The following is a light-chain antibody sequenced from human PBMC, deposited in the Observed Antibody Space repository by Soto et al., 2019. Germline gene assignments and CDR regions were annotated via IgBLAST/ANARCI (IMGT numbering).Light chain of an antibody. CDR3: LQDINYPWT. CDR1: LNIREE. Sequence: IQMTQSPSSLSASVGDRVTITCRASLNIREELDWYQQKPGKPPKVLIYGASNLQSGVPPRFSGSGSGTDFTLAISSLQPEDSATYYCLQDINYPWTFGQGTKVDIK. CDR2: GAS. V-gene: IGKV1-6*01. J-gene: IGKJ1*01.